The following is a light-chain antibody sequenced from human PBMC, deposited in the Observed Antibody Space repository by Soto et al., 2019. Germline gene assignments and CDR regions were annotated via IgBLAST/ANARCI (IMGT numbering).Light chain of an antibody. J-gene: IGLJ2*01. CDR2: DVS. CDR1: SSDVGGYNY. CDR3: SSYTSSSTVV. V-gene: IGLV2-14*01. Sequence: QSALTQPASVSGSPGQSITISCTGTSSDVGGYNYVSWYQQHPGKAPKLMIYDVSNRPSGVSNRFSGSKSGNTASLTISGRQAEGEADYYCSSYTSSSTVVFGGGTQLTVL.